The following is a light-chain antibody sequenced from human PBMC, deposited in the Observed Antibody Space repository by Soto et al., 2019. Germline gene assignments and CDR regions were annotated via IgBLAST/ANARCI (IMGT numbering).Light chain of an antibody. CDR1: QSVSSNY. CDR3: QQYNSWPRGT. J-gene: IGKJ3*01. CDR2: GAS. V-gene: IGKV3-20*01. Sequence: EIVLTQSPGTLSLSPGERATLSCRASQSVSSNYLAWYQQKPGQAPRLLIYGASIRATGLPDRFSGSGSGTDFTLTISRLEPEDFAVYYCQQYNSWPRGTFGPGTKVEIK.